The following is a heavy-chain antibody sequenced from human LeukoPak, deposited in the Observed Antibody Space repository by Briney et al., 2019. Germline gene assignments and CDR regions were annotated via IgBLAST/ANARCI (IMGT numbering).Heavy chain of an antibody. J-gene: IGHJ3*02. D-gene: IGHD6-13*01. V-gene: IGHV3-64D*06. CDR2: ISTNGGST. Sequence: GGSLILSCSASGFAFSSYAMHWVRQAPGKGLEYVSAISTNGGSTYYADSVKGGFTISRDNSKNTLYLQMSSLRAEDTAVYYCVKDTYSSSWYAFDIWGQGTMVTVSS. CDR1: GFAFSSYA. CDR3: VKDTYSSSWYAFDI.